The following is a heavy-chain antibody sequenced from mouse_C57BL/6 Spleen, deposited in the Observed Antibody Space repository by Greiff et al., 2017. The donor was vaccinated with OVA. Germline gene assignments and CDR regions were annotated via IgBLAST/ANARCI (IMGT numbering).Heavy chain of an antibody. CDR3: AAVVATDYYAMDY. CDR1: GYTFTDYY. V-gene: IGHV1-26*01. Sequence: EVQLQQSGPELVKPGASVKISCKASGYTFTDYYMNWVKQSHGKSLEWIGDINPNNGGTSYNQKFKGKATLTVDKSSSTAYMELRSLTSEDSAVYYCAAVVATDYYAMDYWGQGTSVTVSS. J-gene: IGHJ4*01. CDR2: INPNNGGT. D-gene: IGHD1-1*01.